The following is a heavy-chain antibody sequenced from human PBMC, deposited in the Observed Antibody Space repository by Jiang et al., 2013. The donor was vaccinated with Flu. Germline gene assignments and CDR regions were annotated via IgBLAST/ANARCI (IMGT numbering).Heavy chain of an antibody. CDR1: GGSISSYY. J-gene: IGHJ5*02. Sequence: PGLVKPSETLSLTCTVSGGSISSYYWSWIRQPPGKGLEWIGYIYYSGSTNYNPSLKSRVTISVDTSKNQFSLKLSSVTAADTAVYYCARHHPEQYSSSGWFDPWGQGTLVTVSS. CDR3: ARHHPEQYSSSGWFDP. D-gene: IGHD6-6*01. CDR2: IYYSGST. V-gene: IGHV4-59*08.